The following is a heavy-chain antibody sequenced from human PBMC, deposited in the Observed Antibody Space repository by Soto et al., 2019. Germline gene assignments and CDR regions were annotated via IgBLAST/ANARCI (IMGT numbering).Heavy chain of an antibody. V-gene: IGHV3-49*03. Sequence: PGGSLRLSCAASGFTFSSYSMSWFRQAPGKGLEWVGFIRSKAYGGTTEYAASVKGRFTISRDDSKSIAYLQMNSLKTEDTAVYYCTRDQIDDSSGYYPPSDEYFQHWGQGTLVTVSS. J-gene: IGHJ1*01. D-gene: IGHD3-22*01. CDR1: GFTFSSYS. CDR2: IRSKAYGGTT. CDR3: TRDQIDDSSGYYPPSDEYFQH.